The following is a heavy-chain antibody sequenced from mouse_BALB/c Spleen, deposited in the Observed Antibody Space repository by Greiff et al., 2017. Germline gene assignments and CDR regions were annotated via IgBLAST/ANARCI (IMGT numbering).Heavy chain of an antibody. CDR1: GFTFSSFG. J-gene: IGHJ4*01. CDR2: ISSGSSTI. V-gene: IGHV5-17*02. Sequence: EVHLVESGGGLVQPGGSRKLSCAASGFTFSSFGMHWVRQAPEKGLEWVAYISSGSSTIYYADTVKGRFTISRDNPKNTLFLQMTSLRSEDTAMYYCARRGYGGYYYAMDYWGQGTSVTVSS. CDR3: ARRGYGGYYYAMDY. D-gene: IGHD2-2*01.